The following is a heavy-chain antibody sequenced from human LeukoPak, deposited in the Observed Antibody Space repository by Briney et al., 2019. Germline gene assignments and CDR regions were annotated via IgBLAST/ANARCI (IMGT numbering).Heavy chain of an antibody. V-gene: IGHV3-33*01. CDR2: IWYDGSNK. CDR1: GFTFSSYG. J-gene: IGHJ4*02. CDR3: ARDERSGSYLGYFDY. Sequence: PGGSLRLSCAASGFTFSSYGMHWVRQAPGKGLEWVAVIWYDGSNKYYADSVKGRFTISRDNSKNTLYLQMNSLRAEDTAVYYCARDERSGSYLGYFDYWGQGTLVTVSS. D-gene: IGHD1-26*01.